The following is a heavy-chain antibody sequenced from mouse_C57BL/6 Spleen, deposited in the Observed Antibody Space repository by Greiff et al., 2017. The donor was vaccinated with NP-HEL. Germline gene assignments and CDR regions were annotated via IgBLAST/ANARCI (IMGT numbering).Heavy chain of an antibody. CDR3: AKLGRAVYYFDY. D-gene: IGHD4-1*01. CDR1: GYSITSGYY. CDR2: ISYDGSN. J-gene: IGHJ2*01. V-gene: IGHV3-6*01. Sequence: VQLQQSGPGLVKPSQSLSLTCSVTGYSITSGYYWNWIRQFPGNKLEWMGYISYDGSNNYNPSLKNRISITRDTSKNQFFLKLNSVTTEDTATYYCAKLGRAVYYFDYWGQGTTLTVSS.